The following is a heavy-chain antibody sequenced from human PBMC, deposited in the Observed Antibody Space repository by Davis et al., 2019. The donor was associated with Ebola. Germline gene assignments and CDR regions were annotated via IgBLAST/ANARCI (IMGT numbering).Heavy chain of an antibody. CDR3: AKDRGIVGATDFFDY. V-gene: IGHV3-30*02. D-gene: IGHD1-26*01. J-gene: IGHJ4*02. CDR2: IRYDGSNK. CDR1: GFTFSSYG. Sequence: PGGSLRLSCAASGFTFSSYGMHWVRQAPGKGLEWVAFIRYDGSNKYYADSVKGRFTISRDNSKNTLYLQMNSLRAEDTAVYYCAKDRGIVGATDFFDYWGQGTLVTVSS.